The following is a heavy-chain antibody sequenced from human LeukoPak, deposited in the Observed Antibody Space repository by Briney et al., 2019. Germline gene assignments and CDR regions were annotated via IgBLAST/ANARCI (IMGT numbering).Heavy chain of an antibody. CDR1: GGTFSSYA. J-gene: IGHJ4*02. CDR2: IIPILGIA. Sequence: ASMKVSCKASGGTFSSYAISWVRQAPGQGLEWMGRIIPILGIANYAQKFQGRVTITADKSTSTAYMELSSLRSEDTAVYYCARVSAAAGITSDYWGQGTLVTVSS. V-gene: IGHV1-69*04. CDR3: ARVSAAAGITSDY. D-gene: IGHD6-13*01.